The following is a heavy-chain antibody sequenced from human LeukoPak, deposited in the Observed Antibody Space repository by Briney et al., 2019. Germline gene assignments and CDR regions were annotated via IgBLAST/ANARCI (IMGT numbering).Heavy chain of an antibody. Sequence: GGSLRLSCAASGFTFSSYAMHRVRQAPGKGLEWVAVISYDGSNKYYADSVKGRFTISRDNSKNTLYLQMNSLRAEDTAVYYCARAYCSGGSCYSAKYYYYGMDVWGQGTTVTVSS. CDR2: ISYDGSNK. V-gene: IGHV3-30-3*01. CDR3: ARAYCSGGSCYSAKYYYYGMDV. CDR1: GFTFSSYA. D-gene: IGHD2-15*01. J-gene: IGHJ6*02.